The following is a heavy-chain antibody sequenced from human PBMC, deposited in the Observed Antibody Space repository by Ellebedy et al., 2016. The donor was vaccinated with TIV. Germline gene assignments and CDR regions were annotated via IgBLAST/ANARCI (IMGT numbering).Heavy chain of an antibody. CDR2: INPSGGDT. CDR1: GYIFTIYS. D-gene: IGHD2-15*01. J-gene: IGHJ5*02. V-gene: IGHV1-46*04. CDR3: AWGGYCSDDSCYLRRFDP. Sequence: AASVKVSCKASGYIFTIYSINWLRQAPGQGLEWLGTINPSGGDTNYAQKLRGRVSMTRDTSTSTVYMELTSLRSEDTAVYYCAWGGYCSDDSCYLRRFDPWGQGTLVTVSS.